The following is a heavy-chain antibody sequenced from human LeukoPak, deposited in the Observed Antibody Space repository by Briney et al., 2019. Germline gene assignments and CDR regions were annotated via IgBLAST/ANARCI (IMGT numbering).Heavy chain of an antibody. CDR2: ISWNSGSI. J-gene: IGHJ4*02. Sequence: GGSLRLSCAASGFTFDDYAMHWVRQAPGRGLEWVSGISWNSGSIGYADSVKCRFTISRDNAKNSLYLQMNSLRAEDTALYYCAKAAYYYDSSGYYTPYYFDYWGQGTLVTVSS. V-gene: IGHV3-9*01. CDR1: GFTFDDYA. D-gene: IGHD3-22*01. CDR3: AKAAYYYDSSGYYTPYYFDY.